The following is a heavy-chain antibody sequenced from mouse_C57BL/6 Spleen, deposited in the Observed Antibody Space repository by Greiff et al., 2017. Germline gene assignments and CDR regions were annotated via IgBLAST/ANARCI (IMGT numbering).Heavy chain of an antibody. D-gene: IGHD1-1*01. CDR3: TRGNYGSRDYFDY. V-gene: IGHV1-5*01. J-gene: IGHJ2*01. Sequence: VQLKESGTVLARPGASVKMSCKTSGYTFTSYWMHWVKQRPGQGLEWIGAIYPGNSDTSYNQKFKGKAILTADKSSSTAYMELRSLTSEDSAVYYCTRGNYGSRDYFDYWGQGTTLTVSS. CDR1: GYTFTSYW. CDR2: IYPGNSDT.